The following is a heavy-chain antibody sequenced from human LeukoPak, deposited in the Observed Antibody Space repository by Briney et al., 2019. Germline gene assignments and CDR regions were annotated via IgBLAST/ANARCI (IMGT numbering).Heavy chain of an antibody. CDR1: GFTFSSYG. Sequence: PGGSLRLSCAASGFTFSSYGMHWVRQAPGKGLEWVAVISYDGSKKYYADSVKGRFTISRDNSKNTLYLQMNSLRAEDTAVYYCARDGGVAGNSDAFDIWGQGTMVTVSS. CDR2: ISYDGSKK. D-gene: IGHD6-19*01. J-gene: IGHJ3*02. V-gene: IGHV3-30*03. CDR3: ARDGGVAGNSDAFDI.